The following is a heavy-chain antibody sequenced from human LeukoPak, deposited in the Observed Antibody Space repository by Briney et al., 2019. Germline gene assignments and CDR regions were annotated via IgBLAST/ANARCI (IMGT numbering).Heavy chain of an antibody. CDR1: GHSIIYTYY. CDR2: IHHSGNRFESGST. V-gene: IGHV4-59*08. J-gene: IGHJ1*01. CDR3: ARHVSSGFFTD. Sequence: PSETLSLTCTVSGHSIIYTYYWGWIRQSPGKGLEWIGSIHHSGNRFESGSTHYNPSLRSRVTVSADTSKNQFSLTLRSVPAADTVVYFCARHVSSGFFTDWGRGTLVTVSS. D-gene: IGHD6-25*01.